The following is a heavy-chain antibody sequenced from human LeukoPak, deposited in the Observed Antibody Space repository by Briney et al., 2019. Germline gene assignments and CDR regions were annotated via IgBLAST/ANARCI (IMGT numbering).Heavy chain of an antibody. D-gene: IGHD3-3*01. CDR1: GYTFTGYY. CDR2: INPNSGGT. V-gene: IGHV1-2*06. Sequence: ASVKVSCKASGYTFTGYYMHWVRQAPGQGLEWMGRINPNSGGTNYAQKFQGRVTMTRDTSISTAYMELSRLRSDDTAVYYCARRRTIFGRYFDLWGRGTLVTVSS. J-gene: IGHJ2*01. CDR3: ARRRTIFGRYFDL.